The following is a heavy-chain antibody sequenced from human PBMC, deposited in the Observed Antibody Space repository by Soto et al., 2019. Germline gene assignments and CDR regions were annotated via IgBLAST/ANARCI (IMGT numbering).Heavy chain of an antibody. V-gene: IGHV1-46*01. CDR1: GYNFIAYY. J-gene: IGHJ4*02. CDR3: AKYCGGDCRHFDA. CDR2: INPSSGAT. D-gene: IGHD2-21*02. Sequence: QVQLVQSGAEVKKPGSSVKLSCKASGYNFIAYYIYWVRQAPGQGPEWMGMINPSSGATNYAQKFQGRVTVTRDTSTSTAYLELSSLRSEDAAVYYCAKYCGGDCRHFDAGGQGPLVTVSS.